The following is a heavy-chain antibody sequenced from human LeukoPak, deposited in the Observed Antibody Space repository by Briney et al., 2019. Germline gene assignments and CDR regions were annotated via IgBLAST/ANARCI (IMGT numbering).Heavy chain of an antibody. V-gene: IGHV3-7*02. D-gene: IGHD1-26*01. Sequence: QPGGSLRLSCAASGFIFTTYSMSWVRQTPGKGLEWVASIKQDGREKFYADSVKGRFTISRDNAKNSLYLQVNSLRAEDTAVYYCARVPGRTRYFDSWGQGILVTVSS. J-gene: IGHJ4*02. CDR1: GFIFTTYS. CDR3: ARVPGRTRYFDS. CDR2: IKQDGREK.